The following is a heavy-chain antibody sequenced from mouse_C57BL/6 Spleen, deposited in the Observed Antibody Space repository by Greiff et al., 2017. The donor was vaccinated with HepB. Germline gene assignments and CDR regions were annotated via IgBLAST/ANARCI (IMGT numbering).Heavy chain of an antibody. J-gene: IGHJ4*01. CDR2: ISNLAYSI. CDR3: ARGTTVGGYAMDY. D-gene: IGHD1-1*01. CDR1: GFTFSDYG. Sequence: EVMLVESGGGLVQPGGSLKLSCAASGFTFSDYGMAWVRQAPRKGPEWVAFISNLAYSIYYADTVTGRFTISRENAKNTLYLEMSSLRSEDTAMYYCARGTTVGGYAMDYWGQGTSVTVSS. V-gene: IGHV5-15*01.